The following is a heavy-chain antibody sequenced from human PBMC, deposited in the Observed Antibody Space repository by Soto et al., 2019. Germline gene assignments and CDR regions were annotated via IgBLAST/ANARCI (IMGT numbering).Heavy chain of an antibody. V-gene: IGHV4-30-4*01. J-gene: IGHJ3*02. CDR1: AGSISSGDYY. D-gene: IGHD1-1*01. Sequence: SVTLSLTYTVSAGSISSGDYYWRWIRQPPGKGLEWIGYIYYSGSTYYNPSLKSRVTISADTSQNQLSLKLSSVTAAAPPVYSCARIEERNPVWIGAFDICGQGTMST. CDR3: ARIEERNPVWIGAFDI. CDR2: IYYSGST.